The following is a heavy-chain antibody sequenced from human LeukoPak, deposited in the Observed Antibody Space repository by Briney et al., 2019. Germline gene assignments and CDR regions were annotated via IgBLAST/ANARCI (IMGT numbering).Heavy chain of an antibody. Sequence: SETLSLTCTVSGGSISSYYWSWIRQPPGKGLEWIGYIYYSGSTNYNPSLKSRVTISVGTSKNQSSLKLSSVTAADTAVYYCARAACSGGSCYYLDAFDIWGQGTMVTVSS. D-gene: IGHD2-15*01. CDR3: ARAACSGGSCYYLDAFDI. CDR2: IYYSGST. CDR1: GGSISSYY. V-gene: IGHV4-59*01. J-gene: IGHJ3*02.